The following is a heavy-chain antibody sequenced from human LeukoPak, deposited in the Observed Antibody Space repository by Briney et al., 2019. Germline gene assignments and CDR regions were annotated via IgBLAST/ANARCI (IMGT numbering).Heavy chain of an antibody. V-gene: IGHV4-59*01. J-gene: IGHJ4*02. CDR3: ARAAAYGATKIDY. CDR1: GGSISSYY. D-gene: IGHD4/OR15-4a*01. Sequence: SETLSLTCTVSGGSISSYYWSWIRQPPGKGLEWIGYIYYSGSTNYNPSLESRVTISVDTSKNQFSLKLSSVTAADTAVYYCARAAAYGATKIDYWGQGTLVTVSS. CDR2: IYYSGST.